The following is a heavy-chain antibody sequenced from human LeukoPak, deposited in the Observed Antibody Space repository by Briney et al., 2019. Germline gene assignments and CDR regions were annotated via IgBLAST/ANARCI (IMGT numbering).Heavy chain of an antibody. CDR1: GYSFTSYG. J-gene: IGHJ4*02. D-gene: IGHD3-10*01. V-gene: IGHV1-18*01. Sequence: ASEKVSCKDSGYSFTSYGISWVRQAPAQGLGWVGWVNAYNGKRNYAQKLQGRVTMTTETSTSTAYMQMGSRRSDDAAVYYCARESRGVRRGIDFWGQGTMVTVSS. CDR2: VNAYNGKR. CDR3: ARESRGVRRGIDF.